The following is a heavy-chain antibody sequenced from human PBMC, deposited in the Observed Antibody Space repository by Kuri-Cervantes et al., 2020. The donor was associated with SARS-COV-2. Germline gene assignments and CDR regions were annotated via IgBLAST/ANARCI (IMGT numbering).Heavy chain of an antibody. CDR1: GYTFTSYA. J-gene: IGHJ6*02. CDR2: IIPIFGTA. Sequence: SAKNSCNASGYTFTSYAKHCVRQAPGQRLEWRGGIIPIFGTANYAQKFQGTVTITADKSTSTAYMELSSLRSEDTAVYYCASHIVVVVAATNDGMDVWGQGTTVTVSS. CDR3: ASHIVVVVAATNDGMDV. V-gene: IGHV1-69*06. D-gene: IGHD2-15*01.